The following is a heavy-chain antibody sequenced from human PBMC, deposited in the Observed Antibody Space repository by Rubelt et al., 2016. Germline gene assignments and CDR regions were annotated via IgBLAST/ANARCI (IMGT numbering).Heavy chain of an antibody. D-gene: IGHD3-10*01. J-gene: IGHJ4*02. CDR3: AGRWFGGSFDY. CDR2: IYSGGST. Sequence: EVQLVESGGGLVQPGGSLRLSCAASGFTVSSNYMSWVRQAPGKGLEWVSVIYSGGSTYYADSVKGRFTRSRDNSKNTMYLQMNSRRAEDTAVYYCAGRWFGGSFDYWGQGTLVTVSS. V-gene: IGHV3-66*01. CDR1: GFTVSSNY.